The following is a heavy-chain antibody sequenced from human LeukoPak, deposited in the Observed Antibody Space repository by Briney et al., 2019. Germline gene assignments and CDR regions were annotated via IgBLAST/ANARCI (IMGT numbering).Heavy chain of an antibody. CDR1: GYTFTSYV. J-gene: IGHJ5*02. CDR3: ARMTVSGRDNWFDP. Sequence: GASVKLSCKASGYTFTSYVINWVRQATGQGLGWMGWLNPNSGNTGYAQKFQGRVTISRNTSINTAYMELSSLRSEDTAVYYCARMTVSGRDNWFDPWGQGTLVTVSS. V-gene: IGHV1-8*03. CDR2: LNPNSGNT. D-gene: IGHD6-19*01.